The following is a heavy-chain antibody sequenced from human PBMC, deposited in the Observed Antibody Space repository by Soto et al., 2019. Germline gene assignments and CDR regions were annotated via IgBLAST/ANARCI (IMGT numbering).Heavy chain of an antibody. V-gene: IGHV1-69*01. CDR3: AKSMIASGGVIGYYHNGMDV. J-gene: IGHJ6*02. Sequence: QVQLVQSGAEVKEPGSSVKVSCKASGDTFSRSAITWVRQAPGQGLEWMGGIIPKFGTVNYAQKLKGRVTISADEFTTTAYMELSSLRSEDTAVYYCAKSMIASGGVIGYYHNGMDVWGQGTTVTVAS. CDR2: IIPKFGTV. D-gene: IGHD3-16*02. CDR1: GDTFSRSA.